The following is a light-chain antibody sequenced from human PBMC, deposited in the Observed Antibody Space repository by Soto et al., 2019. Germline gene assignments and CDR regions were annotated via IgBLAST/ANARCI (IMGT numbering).Light chain of an antibody. CDR2: EVS. CDR3: TSYAGSNIWV. Sequence: QSALTKPHSSSGSPGQSVTLSCTGTSRDVGGYNYVSWYQQYPGKAPKLMIYEVSKRPSGVPDRFSGSKSGKTASLTVSGLQPEDEADYYCTSYAGSNIWVFGGGTKLTVL. J-gene: IGLJ3*02. CDR1: SRDVGGYNY. V-gene: IGLV2-8*01.